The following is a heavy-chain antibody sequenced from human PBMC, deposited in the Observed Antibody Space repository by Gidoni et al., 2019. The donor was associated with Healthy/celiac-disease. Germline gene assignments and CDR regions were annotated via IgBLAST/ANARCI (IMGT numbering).Heavy chain of an antibody. D-gene: IGHD2-2*01. CDR1: GGTFSSYA. Sequence: QVQLVQSGAEVKKPGSSVKVSCKASGGTFSSYAISWVRQAPGQGLEWMGGILPIFGTANYAQKFQGRVTITADESTSTAYMELSSLRSEDTAVYYCAREPGYQLLIASYYFDYWGQGTLVTVSS. CDR2: ILPIFGTA. V-gene: IGHV1-69*01. J-gene: IGHJ4*02. CDR3: AREPGYQLLIASYYFDY.